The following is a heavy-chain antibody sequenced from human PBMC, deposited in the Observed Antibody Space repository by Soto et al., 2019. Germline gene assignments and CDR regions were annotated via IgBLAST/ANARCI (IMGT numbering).Heavy chain of an antibody. CDR1: GYTFTNYG. V-gene: IGHV1-18*01. D-gene: IGHD6-25*01. CDR2: SGAYNGNT. J-gene: IGHJ6*03. Sequence: QVQLLQSGAEVKKPGASVKVSCKASGYTFTNYGITWVRQAPGQGLEWMGGSGAYNGNTHYTQKLQGRVTMTTYTSTSTAYMELRGLRSDDTAGYYCARVRLRVVYFYYYVDVWGKGTTVTVSS. CDR3: ARVRLRVVYFYYYVDV.